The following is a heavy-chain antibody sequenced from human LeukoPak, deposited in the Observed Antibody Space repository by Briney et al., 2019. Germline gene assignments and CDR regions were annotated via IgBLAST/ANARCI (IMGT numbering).Heavy chain of an antibody. CDR3: ARRHHDLGYSYEEGWLDP. Sequence: SETLSLTCTVSGGSISSYYWSWIRQPPGKGLEWIGYIYYSGSTNYNPSLKSRVTISVDTSKNQFSLKLSSVTAADTAVYYCARRHHDLGYSYEEGWLDPWGQGTLVTVSS. J-gene: IGHJ5*02. CDR2: IYYSGST. V-gene: IGHV4-59*08. CDR1: GGSISSYY. D-gene: IGHD5-18*01.